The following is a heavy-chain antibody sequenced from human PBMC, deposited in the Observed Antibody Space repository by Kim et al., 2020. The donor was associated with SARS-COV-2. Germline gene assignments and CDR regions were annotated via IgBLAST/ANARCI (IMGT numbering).Heavy chain of an antibody. D-gene: IGHD1-1*01. Sequence: GGSLRLYCAASGFTFNNYGMNWVRQAPGKGLEWVSAISASGASTSYADSAKGRFTISRDNSKNTLYLQMNSLRAEDTAVYYCAKETGNKYYFDYWGQGTLVTVSS. CDR3: AKETGNKYYFDY. J-gene: IGHJ4*02. V-gene: IGHV3-23*01. CDR2: ISASGAST. CDR1: GFTFNNYG.